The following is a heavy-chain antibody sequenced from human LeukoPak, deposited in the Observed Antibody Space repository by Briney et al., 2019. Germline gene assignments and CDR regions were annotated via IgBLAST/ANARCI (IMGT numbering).Heavy chain of an antibody. V-gene: IGHV4-59*08. Sequence: PSETLSLTCTVSGSSISSFYWSWIRQPPGKGLEWIGYIYNSESTNYNPSLKSGVTISVDTSKNQFSLMLTSVTASDTAMYYCARHCSGGTCPLSFDAFDIWGQGTMVTVSS. CDR1: GSSISSFY. J-gene: IGHJ3*02. D-gene: IGHD2-15*01. CDR3: ARHCSGGTCPLSFDAFDI. CDR2: IYNSEST.